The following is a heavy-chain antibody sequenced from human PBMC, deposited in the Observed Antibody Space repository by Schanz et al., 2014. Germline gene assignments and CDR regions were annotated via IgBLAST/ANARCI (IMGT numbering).Heavy chain of an antibody. CDR2: IYTSGST. V-gene: IGHV3-66*01. CDR1: GFTFRDYQ. J-gene: IGHJ3*02. Sequence: VQLVESGGGLVKPGGSLRLSCTASGFTFRDYQMTWIRQAPGKGLEWVSVIYTSGSTYYADSVRGRFTFSRDNSKNTLYLQMNSLRAEDTAVYYCARRKHAFDIWGQGTMVTVSS. CDR3: ARRKHAFDI.